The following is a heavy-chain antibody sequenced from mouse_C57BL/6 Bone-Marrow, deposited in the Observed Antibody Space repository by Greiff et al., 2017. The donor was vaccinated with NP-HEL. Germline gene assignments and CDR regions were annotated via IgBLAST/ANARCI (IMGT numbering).Heavy chain of an antibody. CDR2: INPNNGGT. CDR1: GYTFTDYN. D-gene: IGHD1-1*02. CDR3: ARKEGGRFAY. J-gene: IGHJ3*01. V-gene: IGHV1-18*01. Sequence: VHVKQSGPELVKPGASVKIPCKASGYTFTDYNMDWVKQSHGKSLEWIGDINPNNGGTIYNQKFKGKATLTVDKSSSTAYMELRSLTSEDTAVYYCARKEGGRFAYWGQGTLVTVSA.